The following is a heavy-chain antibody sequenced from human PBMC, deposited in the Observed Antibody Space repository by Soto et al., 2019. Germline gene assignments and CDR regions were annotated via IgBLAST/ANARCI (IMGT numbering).Heavy chain of an antibody. CDR1: GYTFTSYG. CDR2: ISAYNGNT. D-gene: IGHD1-20*01. Sequence: SVKVSCKASGYTFTSYGISWVRQAPGQGLEWMGWISAYNGNTNYAQKLQGRVTMTTDTSTSTAYMELRSLRSDDTAVYYCARDSYIYYYYYGMDVWGQGTTVTAP. CDR3: ARDSYIYYYYYGMDV. J-gene: IGHJ6*02. V-gene: IGHV1-18*01.